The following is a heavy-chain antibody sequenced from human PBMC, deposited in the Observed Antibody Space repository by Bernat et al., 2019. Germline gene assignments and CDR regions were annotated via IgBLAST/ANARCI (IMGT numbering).Heavy chain of an antibody. V-gene: IGHV3-74*01. D-gene: IGHD3-10*01. J-gene: IGHJ4*02. CDR3: VRGRSATSTGNEY. CDR1: GFTFSTYW. Sequence: EVQLVESGGGLVQPGGSLRLACAASGFTFSTYWMHWVRQAPGKGLVWVSRINSDDSITNYADSVKGRFSISRDNAKNTLYLQMNSLRVEDTAVYHCVRGRSATSTGNEYWGQGTLVTVSS. CDR2: INSDDSIT.